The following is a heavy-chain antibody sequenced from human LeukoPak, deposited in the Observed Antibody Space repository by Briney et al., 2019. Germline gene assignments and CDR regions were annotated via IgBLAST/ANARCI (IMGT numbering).Heavy chain of an antibody. J-gene: IGHJ4*02. CDR3: AVPYSGSID. CDR2: VSSGSSSI. Sequence: GGSLRLSCAASGFTFSTYSMTWVRQAPGRGLEWVSYVSSGSSSIYYADSVKGRFTISRDNAKNSLYLQMNSLRAEDTAVYYCAVPYSGSIDWGQGTLVTVSS. D-gene: IGHD1-26*01. V-gene: IGHV3-48*01. CDR1: GFTFSTYS.